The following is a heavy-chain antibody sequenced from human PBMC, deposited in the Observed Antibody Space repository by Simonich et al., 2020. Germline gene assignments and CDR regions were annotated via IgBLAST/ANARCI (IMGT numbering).Heavy chain of an antibody. V-gene: IGHV3-21*01. Sequence: EVQLVVSGGGLVKPGGSLRLSCAASGFPFSSYSMNWVRQAPGKGLEWGSSVSRRSSYINYADTVKGRCTISRDNAKTSLYLQMNSLRAEDTAVYYCARLIAVAGTGAYGMDVWGQGTTVTVSS. D-gene: IGHD6-19*01. CDR2: VSRRSSYI. J-gene: IGHJ6*02. CDR3: ARLIAVAGTGAYGMDV. CDR1: GFPFSSYS.